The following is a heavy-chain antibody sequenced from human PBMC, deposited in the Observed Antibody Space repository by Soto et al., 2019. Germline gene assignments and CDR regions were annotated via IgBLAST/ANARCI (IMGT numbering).Heavy chain of an antibody. V-gene: IGHV3-48*04. CDR1: GFTFSSYS. CDR3: ARDSNYYDSSGYYDAFDI. D-gene: IGHD3-22*01. CDR2: ISSSSSTI. Sequence: GGSLRLSCAASGFTFSSYSMNWVRQAPGKGLEWVSYISSSSSTIYYADSVKGRFTISRDNAKNSLYLQMNSLRAEDTAVYYCARDSNYYDSSGYYDAFDIRGQGTMVTVSS. J-gene: IGHJ3*02.